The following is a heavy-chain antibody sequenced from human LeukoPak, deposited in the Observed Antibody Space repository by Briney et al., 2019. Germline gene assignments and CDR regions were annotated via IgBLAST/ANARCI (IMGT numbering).Heavy chain of an antibody. J-gene: IGHJ4*02. D-gene: IGHD7-27*01. CDR1: GFTFSSYE. Sequence: PGGSLRLPCAASGFTFSSYEMNWVRQAPGKGLEWVSCISSSGSTIYYADSVKGRFTISRDNAKNSLYLQMNSLRAEDTAVYYCARAERTGRFDYWGQGTLVTVSS. V-gene: IGHV3-48*03. CDR2: ISSSGSTI. CDR3: ARAERTGRFDY.